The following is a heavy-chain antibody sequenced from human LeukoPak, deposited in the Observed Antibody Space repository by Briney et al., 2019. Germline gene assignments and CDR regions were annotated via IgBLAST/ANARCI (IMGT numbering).Heavy chain of an antibody. Sequence: SETLSLTCTVSGGFISSSSYYWGWIRQPPGKGLEWIGSIYYSGSTYYNPSLKSRVTISVDTSKNQFSLKLSSVTAADTAVYYCVRVPAAPMYYYYGMDVWGQGTTVTVSS. CDR3: VRVPAAPMYYYYGMDV. CDR1: GGFISSSSYY. J-gene: IGHJ6*02. CDR2: IYYSGST. V-gene: IGHV4-39*01. D-gene: IGHD2-2*01.